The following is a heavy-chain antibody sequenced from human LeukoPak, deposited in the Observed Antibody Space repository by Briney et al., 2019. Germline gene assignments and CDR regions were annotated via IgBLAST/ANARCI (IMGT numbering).Heavy chain of an antibody. CDR3: ARLLSPTAYTTLYYFDY. D-gene: IGHD3-16*01. CDR2: IYHRGNT. CDR1: GGSISGYY. J-gene: IGHJ4*02. Sequence: SETLSLTCTVSGGSISGYYWTWIRQPPGKGLEWIGYIYHRGNTNYNPSLKSRVTISVDMSKNQFSLELSSVTAADTAVYYCARLLSPTAYTTLYYFDYWGQGTLGTVSS. V-gene: IGHV4-59*12.